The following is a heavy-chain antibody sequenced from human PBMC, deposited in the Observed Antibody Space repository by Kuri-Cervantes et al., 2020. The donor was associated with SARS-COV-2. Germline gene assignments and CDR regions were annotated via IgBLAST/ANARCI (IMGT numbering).Heavy chain of an antibody. Sequence: ASVKVSCKVSGYTLTELSMHWVRQAPGKGLEWMGGFDPEDGETIYAQKFQGRVTMTEDTSTDTAYMELSRLRADDTAVYYCARGIWFAKLGGSDYYYQYMDVWGKGTTVTV. V-gene: IGHV1-24*01. J-gene: IGHJ6*03. CDR2: FDPEDGET. CDR3: ARGIWFAKLGGSDYYYQYMDV. D-gene: IGHD3-10*01. CDR1: GYTLTELS.